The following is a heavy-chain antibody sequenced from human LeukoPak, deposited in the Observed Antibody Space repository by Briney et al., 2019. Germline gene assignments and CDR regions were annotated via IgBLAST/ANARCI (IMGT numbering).Heavy chain of an antibody. CDR1: GGSISNSSYY. CDR3: ARLHSSGPDAFDI. Sequence: SETLSLTCTVSGGSISNSSYYRGWIRQPPGKGLEWIGSIYYSGSTYYNPSLKSRVTISVDTSKNQFSLKLSSVTAADTAVYYCARLHSSGPDAFDIWGQGTMVTVSS. J-gene: IGHJ3*02. CDR2: IYYSGST. D-gene: IGHD3-22*01. V-gene: IGHV4-39*01.